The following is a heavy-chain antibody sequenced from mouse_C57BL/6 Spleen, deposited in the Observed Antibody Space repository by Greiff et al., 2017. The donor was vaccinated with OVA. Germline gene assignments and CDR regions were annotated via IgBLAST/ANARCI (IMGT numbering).Heavy chain of an antibody. CDR2: ISDGGSYT. D-gene: IGHD3-2*02. CDR3: ARGAQATSRYFDY. J-gene: IGHJ2*01. Sequence: EVKLVESGGGLVKPGGSLKLSCAASGFTFSSYAMSWVRQTPEKRLEWVATISDGGSYTYYPDNVKGRFTISRDNAKNNLYLQMSHLKSEDTAMYYCARGAQATSRYFDYWGQGTTLTVSS. CDR1: GFTFSSYA. V-gene: IGHV5-4*03.